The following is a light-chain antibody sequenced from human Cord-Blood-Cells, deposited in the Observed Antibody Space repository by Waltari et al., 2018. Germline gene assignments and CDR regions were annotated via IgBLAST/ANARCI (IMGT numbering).Light chain of an antibody. CDR3: QQYYSYPLT. Sequence: AIRITQSPSSLSASTGDRVTITCRASQGISSYLAWYQQKPGKAPKLLLYAASTLQSGVPSRFSGSGSGTDFTLTISCLQSEDFATYYCQQYYSYPLTFGGGTKVEIK. CDR1: QGISSY. V-gene: IGKV1-8*01. CDR2: AAS. J-gene: IGKJ4*01.